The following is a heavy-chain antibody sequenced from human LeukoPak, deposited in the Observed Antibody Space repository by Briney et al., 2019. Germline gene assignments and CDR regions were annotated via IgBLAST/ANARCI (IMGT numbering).Heavy chain of an antibody. Sequence: GGSLRLSCAASGFTFSSYGMSWVRQAPGKGLEWVSAISGSGGSTYYADSVKGRLTISRDNSKNTLYLQMNSLRAEDTAVYYCARNYDSIGYYHVPYWGKGTLVTVSS. CDR1: GFTFSSYG. CDR3: ARNYDSIGYYHVPY. V-gene: IGHV3-23*01. D-gene: IGHD3-22*01. J-gene: IGHJ4*02. CDR2: ISGSGGST.